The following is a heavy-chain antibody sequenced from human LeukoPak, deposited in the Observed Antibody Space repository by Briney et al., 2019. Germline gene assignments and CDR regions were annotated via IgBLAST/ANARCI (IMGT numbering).Heavy chain of an antibody. J-gene: IGHJ5*02. V-gene: IGHV1-69*01. D-gene: IGHD6-13*01. CDR3: ARDREGNAQQLARSLFDP. CDR1: GGTFSSYA. Sequence: SVKVSCKASGGTFSSYAINWVRQAPGQGLEWMGGIIPLFGTTNYAQKFHGRVTITADESTSTAYMEVNSLRSGDTAVYYCARDREGNAQQLARSLFDPWGQGTLVTVSS. CDR2: IIPLFGTT.